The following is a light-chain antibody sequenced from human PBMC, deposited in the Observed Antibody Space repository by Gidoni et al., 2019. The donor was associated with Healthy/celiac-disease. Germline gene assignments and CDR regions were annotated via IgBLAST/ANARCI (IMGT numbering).Light chain of an antibody. J-gene: IGLJ3*02. CDR1: TGAVTSGYY. CDR2: SAS. Sequence: QAVVTQEPSLTLSPVGTVTLTCASSTGAVTSGYYPNWFQRKPGQAPRALISSASNKHSWTPARFSGSLLGGKAALTLSGVQPEDEAEYYCLLYYGGAWVFGGGTKLTVL. CDR3: LLYYGGAWV. V-gene: IGLV7-43*01.